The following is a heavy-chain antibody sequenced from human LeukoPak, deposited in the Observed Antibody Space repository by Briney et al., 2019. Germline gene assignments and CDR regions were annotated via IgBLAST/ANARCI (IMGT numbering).Heavy chain of an antibody. CDR3: AKDIVATGDTYYFDY. J-gene: IGHJ4*02. D-gene: IGHD5-12*01. CDR2: ISGSGGST. Sequence: GGSLRLSCAASGFTFSSYAMSWVRQAPGKGLEWVSAISGSGGSTYYADSVKGRFTISRDNSENTLYLQMNSLRAEDTAVYYCAKDIVATGDTYYFDYWGQGTLVTVSS. V-gene: IGHV3-23*01. CDR1: GFTFSSYA.